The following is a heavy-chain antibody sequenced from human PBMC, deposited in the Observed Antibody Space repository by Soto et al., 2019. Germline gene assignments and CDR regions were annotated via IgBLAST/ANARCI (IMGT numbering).Heavy chain of an antibody. CDR2: IYYSGST. Sequence: QVQLQESGPGLVKPSETLSLTCTVSGGSVSSGSYYWSWIRQPPGKGLEWIGYIYYSGSTNYNPSLKSRVTISVDTSKNQFSLKLSSVTAADTAVYYCARGRFGDPSLIYWGHGTLVTVSS. CDR3: ARGRFGDPSLIY. CDR1: GGSVSSGSYY. D-gene: IGHD3-10*01. V-gene: IGHV4-61*01. J-gene: IGHJ4*01.